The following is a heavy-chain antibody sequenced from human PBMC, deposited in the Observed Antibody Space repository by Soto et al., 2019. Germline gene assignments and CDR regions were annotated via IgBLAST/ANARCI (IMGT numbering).Heavy chain of an antibody. CDR2: IYYSGST. V-gene: IGHV4-39*01. CDR1: GGSISSSSYY. Sequence: PSETLSLTCTVSGGSISSSSYYWDWIRQPPGKGLEWIGSIYYSGSTYYNPSLKSRVTISVDTSKNQFSLKLSSVTAADTAVYYCARHIAQEEPGYCSGGSCYVGHFFDPWGQGTLVTVSS. D-gene: IGHD2-15*01. J-gene: IGHJ5*02. CDR3: ARHIAQEEPGYCSGGSCYVGHFFDP.